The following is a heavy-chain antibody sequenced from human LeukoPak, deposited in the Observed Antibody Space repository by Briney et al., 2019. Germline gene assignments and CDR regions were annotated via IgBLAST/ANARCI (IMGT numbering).Heavy chain of an antibody. CDR1: GYAFTSYA. J-gene: IGHJ4*02. D-gene: IGHD3-22*01. CDR3: ASGYYDSSGYYYVLGY. CDR2: INAGNGNT. Sequence: ASVKVSCKASGYAFTSYAMHWVRQAPGQRLEWMGWINAGNGNTKYSQKFQGRVTITRDTSASTAYMELSSLRSEDTAVYYCASGYYDSSGYYYVLGYWGQGTLVTVSS. V-gene: IGHV1-3*01.